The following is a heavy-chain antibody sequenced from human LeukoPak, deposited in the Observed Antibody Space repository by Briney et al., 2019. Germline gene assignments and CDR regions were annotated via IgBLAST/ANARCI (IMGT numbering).Heavy chain of an antibody. V-gene: IGHV3-21*01. CDR2: ISSSSSYI. Sequence: GGSLRLSCAASGFTFSSYSMNWVRQAPGKGLEWVSSISSSSSYIYYADSVKGRLTISRDNAKNSLYLQMNSLRAEDTAVYYRARDTSQSPRLGAFDIWGQGTMVTVSS. CDR3: ARDTSQSPRLGAFDI. D-gene: IGHD3-9*01. CDR1: GFTFSSYS. J-gene: IGHJ3*02.